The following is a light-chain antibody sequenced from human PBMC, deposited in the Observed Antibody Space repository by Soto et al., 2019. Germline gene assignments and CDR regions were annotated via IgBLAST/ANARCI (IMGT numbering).Light chain of an antibody. Sequence: EIVLTQSPSTLSLSPGERATLSCRASQSVWNSYLAWYQQRPGQAPRLLIYGASNRATGIPDRFSGSGSGTDFTLIISRLLLEDFAVYYCQQYNNWPPNTFGGGTKVEIK. CDR2: GAS. V-gene: IGKV3-20*01. J-gene: IGKJ4*01. CDR3: QQYNNWPPNT. CDR1: QSVWNSY.